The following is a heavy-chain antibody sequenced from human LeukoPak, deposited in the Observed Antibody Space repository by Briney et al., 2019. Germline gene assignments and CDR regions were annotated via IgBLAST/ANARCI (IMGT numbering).Heavy chain of an antibody. D-gene: IGHD6-19*01. CDR1: GFTFIDYS. CDR3: ARCQYNSSPDF. V-gene: IGHV3-11*03. CDR2: ISPTSDYT. Sequence: PGGSLRLSCAASGFTFIDYSMSWIRQAPGKGLEWVSYISPTSDYTSYADSVKGRFTIFRDNAKNSLFLQMNSLRVDDTAVYYCARCQYNSSPDFWGEGALGTVSS. J-gene: IGHJ4*02.